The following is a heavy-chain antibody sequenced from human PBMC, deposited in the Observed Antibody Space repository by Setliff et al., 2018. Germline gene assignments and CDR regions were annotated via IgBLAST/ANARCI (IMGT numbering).Heavy chain of an antibody. CDR3: ARRATYDY. V-gene: IGHV4-59*12. J-gene: IGHJ4*02. CDR2: IYYSGST. Sequence: SETLSLTCTVSGGSISSYYWSWIRQPPGKRLEWIGYIYYSGSTYYNPSLKSRVTISVDTSKNQFSLKLSSVTAADTAVYYCARRATYDYWGQGTLVTVSS. CDR1: GGSISSYY.